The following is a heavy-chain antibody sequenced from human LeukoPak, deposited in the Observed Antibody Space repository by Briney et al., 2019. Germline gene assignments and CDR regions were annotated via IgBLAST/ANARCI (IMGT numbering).Heavy chain of an antibody. J-gene: IGHJ5*02. D-gene: IGHD2-15*01. CDR2: ISYDGSNK. CDR1: GFTFSSYA. Sequence: GGSLRLSCAASGFTFSSYAMHWVRQAPGKGLEWVAVISYDGSNKYYADSVKGRFTISRDNSKNTLYLQMNSLRAEDTAVYYCARDPRNVGLAPWGQGTLVTVSS. V-gene: IGHV3-30-3*01. CDR3: ARDPRNVGLAP.